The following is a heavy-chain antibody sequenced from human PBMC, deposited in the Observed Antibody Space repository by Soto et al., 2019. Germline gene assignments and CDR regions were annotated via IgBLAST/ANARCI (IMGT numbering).Heavy chain of an antibody. V-gene: IGHV1-69*12. CDR1: GGSLSNYG. Sequence: VQLVQSGAEVKKPGSSVKVSCKASGGSLSNYGISWVRQAPGQGLEWMGAIIPVFGTPNYAQKFQDRVTITADESTTTVYMEVRSLTSEDTAVYYCARGDATKIVVTTYYAMDVWGQGTTVIVSS. CDR3: ARGDATKIVVTTYYAMDV. CDR2: IIPVFGTP. J-gene: IGHJ6*02. D-gene: IGHD3-22*01.